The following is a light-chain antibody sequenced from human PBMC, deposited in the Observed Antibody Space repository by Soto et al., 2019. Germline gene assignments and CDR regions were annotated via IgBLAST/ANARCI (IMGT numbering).Light chain of an antibody. Sequence: SVLTQPPSASGTPAQRVTISCSGSSSNIGSNTVNWYQQLPGTAPKLLIYSNNQRPSGVPDRFSGSKSGTSASLAISGLQSEDEADYYCAAWDDSLNGCVFGTGTKVTV. CDR2: SNN. CDR1: SSNIGSNT. V-gene: IGLV1-44*01. CDR3: AAWDDSLNGCV. J-gene: IGLJ1*01.